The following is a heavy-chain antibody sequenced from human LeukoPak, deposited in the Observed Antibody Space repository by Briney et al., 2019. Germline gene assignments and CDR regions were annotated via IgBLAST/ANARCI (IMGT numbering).Heavy chain of an antibody. D-gene: IGHD2-2*01. CDR2: ISSSSSYI. J-gene: IGHJ3*02. CDR3: ARGRYCSSTSCLDAFDI. CDR1: GFTFSSYS. Sequence: PGGSLRLSCAASGFTFSSYSMNWVRQAPGKGLEWVSSISSSSSYIYYADSVKGRFTISRDNAKNSLYLQMNSLRAEDTAVYYCARGRYCSSTSCLDAFDIWGQGTMVTVSS. V-gene: IGHV3-21*01.